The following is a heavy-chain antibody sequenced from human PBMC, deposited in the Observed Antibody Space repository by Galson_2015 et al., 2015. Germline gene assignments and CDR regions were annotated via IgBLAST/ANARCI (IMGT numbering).Heavy chain of an antibody. CDR3: AKDRSRMLASGAFFH. CDR1: GFTFTKHA. CDR2: VSDSGGTT. D-gene: IGHD2-15*01. J-gene: IGHJ4*02. Sequence: SLRLSCAASGFTFTKHAMSWVRQAPGKGLEWVAGVSDSGGTTFYADSVKGRFTISRDNLKNSLDLEMNSLRVEDKAVYFCAKDRSRMLASGAFFHWGQGTLVAVSS. V-gene: IGHV3-23*01.